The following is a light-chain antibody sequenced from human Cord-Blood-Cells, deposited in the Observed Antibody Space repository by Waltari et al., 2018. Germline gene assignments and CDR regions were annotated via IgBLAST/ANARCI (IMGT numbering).Light chain of an antibody. J-gene: IGKJ5*01. V-gene: IGKV3-11*01. CDR2: DAS. CDR1: QSVSSY. CDR3: QQRSNWLPIT. Sequence: EIVLPQSPATLSLSAGERATLSCRASQSVSSYLAWYQQKPGQAPRLLIYDASNRATGIPARFSGSGSGTDFTLTISSLEPEDFAVYYCQQRSNWLPITFGQGTRLEIK.